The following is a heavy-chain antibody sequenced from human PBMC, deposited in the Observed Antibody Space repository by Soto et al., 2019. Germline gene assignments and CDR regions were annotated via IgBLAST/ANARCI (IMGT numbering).Heavy chain of an antibody. D-gene: IGHD3-22*01. V-gene: IGHV4-31*03. J-gene: IGHJ5*02. CDR2: IYYSGST. CDR1: GGSISSGGYY. CDR3: ARAGVITTLTRQYNWFDP. Sequence: PSETLSLTCTVSGGSISSGGYYWSWIRQHPGKGLEWIGYIYYSGSTYYNPSLKSRVTISVDTSKNQFSLKLSSVTAADTAVYYCARAGVITTLTRQYNWFDPWGQGTLVTVSS.